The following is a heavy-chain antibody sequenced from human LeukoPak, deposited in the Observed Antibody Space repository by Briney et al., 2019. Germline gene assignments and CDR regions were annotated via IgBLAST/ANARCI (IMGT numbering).Heavy chain of an antibody. CDR2: INRDGSGI. V-gene: IGHV3-74*01. Sequence: SGGSLRLSCAASGFTFSTYWMHWVRQAPGKGLVWISRINRDGSGITYADSVKGRFTISRDNAKSILYLQMNSLRAEDTAVYYCANTGYNYEFDYWGQGTLVTVSS. CDR1: GFTFSTYW. J-gene: IGHJ4*02. CDR3: ANTGYNYEFDY. D-gene: IGHD5-18*01.